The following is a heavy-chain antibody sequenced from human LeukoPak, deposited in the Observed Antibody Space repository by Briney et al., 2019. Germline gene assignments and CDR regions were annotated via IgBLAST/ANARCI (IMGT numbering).Heavy chain of an antibody. CDR2: IYSGGST. CDR1: GFTVSSNY. J-gene: IGHJ4*02. CDR3: AAVVTATFFDY. D-gene: IGHD2-21*02. V-gene: IGHV3-53*01. Sequence: GGSLRLPCAASGFTVSSNYMSWVRQAPGKGLEWVSVIYSGGSTYYADSVKGRFTISRDNSKNTLYLQMNSLRAEDTAVYYCAAVVTATFFDYWGQGTLVTVSS.